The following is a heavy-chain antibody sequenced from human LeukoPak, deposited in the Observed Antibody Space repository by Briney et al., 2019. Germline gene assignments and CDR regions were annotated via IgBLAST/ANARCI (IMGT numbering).Heavy chain of an antibody. D-gene: IGHD2-2*01. CDR2: IYHSGST. CDR1: GYSISSGYY. CDR3: ARHYHYCSSTSCPYYFDY. V-gene: IGHV4-38-2*01. Sequence: PSXTLSLTCAVSGYSISSGYYWGWIRPPPGKGLEWIGIIYHSGSTYYNPSLKSRVTISEDTSKNQFSLKLSSVTAADTAVYYCARHYHYCSSTSCPYYFDYWGQGTLVTVSS. J-gene: IGHJ4*02.